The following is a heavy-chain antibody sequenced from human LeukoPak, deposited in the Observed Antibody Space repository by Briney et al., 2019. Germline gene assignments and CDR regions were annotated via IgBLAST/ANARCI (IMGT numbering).Heavy chain of an antibody. J-gene: IGHJ4*02. CDR1: GYTFPSYY. CDR3: ARGTFEEGFRRVPAAIQIDY. CDR2: INPSGGST. V-gene: IGHV1-46*01. Sequence: ASVKVSCKASGYTFPSYYMHWVRQPPGEGLEWMGIINPSGGSTSYAQKFQGRVTVTRDTSTSTVYMELSRLRSEDTAVYYCARGTFEEGFRRVPAAIQIDYWGQGTLVTVSS. D-gene: IGHD2-2*01.